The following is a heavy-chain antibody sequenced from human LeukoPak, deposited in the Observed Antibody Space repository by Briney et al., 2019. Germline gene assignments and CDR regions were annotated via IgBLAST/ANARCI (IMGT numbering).Heavy chain of an antibody. CDR3: ARYCSSTSCYSGDY. J-gene: IGHJ4*02. D-gene: IGHD2-2*02. Sequence: ASVMVSCKASGYTFTSYGISWVRQAPGQGLEWMGWISAYNGNTNYAQKLQGRVTMTTDTSTSTAYMELRSLRSDDTAVYYCARYCSSTSCYSGDYWGQGTLVTVSS. CDR1: GYTFTSYG. CDR2: ISAYNGNT. V-gene: IGHV1-18*01.